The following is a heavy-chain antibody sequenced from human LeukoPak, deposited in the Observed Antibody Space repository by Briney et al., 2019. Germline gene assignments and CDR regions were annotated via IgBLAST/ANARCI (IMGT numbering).Heavy chain of an antibody. CDR1: GFTFSSYG. CDR3: AREPYSNPPFSDY. Sequence: GGSLRLSCAASGFTFSSYGMHWVRQAPGKGLEWVSSISSSSSYIYYADSVKGRFTISRDNAKNSLYLQMNSLRAEDTAVYYCAREPYSNPPFSDYWGQGTLVTVSS. V-gene: IGHV3-21*01. J-gene: IGHJ4*02. CDR2: ISSSSSYI. D-gene: IGHD4-11*01.